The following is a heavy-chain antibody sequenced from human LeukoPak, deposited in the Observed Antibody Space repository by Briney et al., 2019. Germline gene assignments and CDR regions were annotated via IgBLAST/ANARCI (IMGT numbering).Heavy chain of an antibody. Sequence: GASVKVSCKASGYTFTSYDINWVRQATGQGLEWMGWMNPNSGNTGYAQKFQGRVTMTRNTSISTAYMELSSLRSEDTAVYYCARGPATHMIAAAGTLNWFDPWGQGTLVTVSS. CDR2: MNPNSGNT. V-gene: IGHV1-8*01. CDR1: GYTFTSYD. J-gene: IGHJ5*02. CDR3: ARGPATHMIAAAGTLNWFDP. D-gene: IGHD6-13*01.